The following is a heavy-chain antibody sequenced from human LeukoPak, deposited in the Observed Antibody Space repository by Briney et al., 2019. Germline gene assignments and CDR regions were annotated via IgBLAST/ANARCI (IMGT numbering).Heavy chain of an antibody. Sequence: SETLSLTCTVSGGSISSYYWSWIRQPPGKGLEWIGYIHHSGGSKYNPSLESRVTISIDRSKNHFSLRLISVTAADTAMYYCARGFYDSRGYSTPFDLWGQGTLATVSP. V-gene: IGHV4-59*08. CDR2: IHHSGGS. CDR3: ARGFYDSRGYSTPFDL. J-gene: IGHJ4*02. D-gene: IGHD3-22*01. CDR1: GGSISSYY.